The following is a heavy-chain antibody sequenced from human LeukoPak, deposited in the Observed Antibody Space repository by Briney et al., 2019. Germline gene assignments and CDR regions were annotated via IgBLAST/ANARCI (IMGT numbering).Heavy chain of an antibody. CDR2: IIPIFGTA. Sequence: SVKVSCKASGGTFSSYAISWVRQAPGQGLEWMGGIIPIFGTANYAQKFQGRVTITADASTSTAYMELCSLRSEDTAVYYCARPRHGCSSTSCYWLDYWGQGTLVTVSS. CDR3: ARPRHGCSSTSCYWLDY. CDR1: GGTFSSYA. V-gene: IGHV1-69*13. J-gene: IGHJ4*02. D-gene: IGHD2-2*01.